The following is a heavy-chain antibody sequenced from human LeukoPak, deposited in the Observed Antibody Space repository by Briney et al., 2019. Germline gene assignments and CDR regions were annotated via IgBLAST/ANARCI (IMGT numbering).Heavy chain of an antibody. J-gene: IGHJ6*02. Sequence: ASVKVSCKASGYTFTGYYMHWVRQAPGQGLEWMGWINPNSGGTNYAQKFQGRVTMTRDTSISTAYMELSRLRSDDTAVYYCARDLRSAARPAPYYYGMDVWGQGTMVTVSS. CDR1: GYTFTGYY. V-gene: IGHV1-2*02. D-gene: IGHD2-2*01. CDR3: ARDLRSAARPAPYYYGMDV. CDR2: INPNSGGT.